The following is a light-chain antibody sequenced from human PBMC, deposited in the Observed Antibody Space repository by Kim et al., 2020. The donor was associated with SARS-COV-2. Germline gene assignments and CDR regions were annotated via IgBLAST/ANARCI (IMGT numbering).Light chain of an antibody. CDR3: SSYTSSSNLG. J-gene: IGLJ3*02. CDR2: EVT. CDR1: SSDVGAYNY. V-gene: IGLV2-8*01. Sequence: GQSVTISCTGTSSDVGAYNYVSWYQQHPGEAPQRRIYEVTKRPSGVPDRVSGAKSGNTASLTVSGLQAEDEADYYCSSYTSSSNLGFGGGTQLTVL.